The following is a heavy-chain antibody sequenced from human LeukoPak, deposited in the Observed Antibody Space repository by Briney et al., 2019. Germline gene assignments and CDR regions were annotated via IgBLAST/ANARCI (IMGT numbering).Heavy chain of an antibody. CDR2: TIPLFGTA. V-gene: IGHV1-69*13. D-gene: IGHD2-2*02. CDR3: ARDRPGRYCSTISCYSASPFDP. CDR1: GYTFTSNA. Sequence: SVKVSCKASGYTFTSNALNWVRQSPGQGPQWMGGTIPLFGTANYAQKFQGRVTITADESTGTAYMELSSLRSEDTAVYYCARDRPGRYCSTISCYSASPFDPWGQGTLVTVSS. J-gene: IGHJ5*02.